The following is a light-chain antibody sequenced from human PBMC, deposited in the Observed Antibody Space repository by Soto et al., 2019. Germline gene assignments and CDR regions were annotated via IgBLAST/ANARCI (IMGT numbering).Light chain of an antibody. V-gene: IGLV2-14*01. J-gene: IGLJ1*01. CDR3: SSYTSSITYV. CDR1: SSDVGGYHY. CDR2: DVS. Sequence: QSVLAQPASVSGSPGQSITISCTGTSSDVGGYHYVSWYQQYPGKAPKVMIYDVSNRPSGVSNRFSGSKSGTTASLTISGLQAEDEADYYCSSYTSSITYVFGTGTKVPS.